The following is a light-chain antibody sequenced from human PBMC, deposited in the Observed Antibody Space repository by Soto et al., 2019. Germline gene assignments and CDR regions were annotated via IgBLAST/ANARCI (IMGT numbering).Light chain of an antibody. CDR3: SSKRDSSTLFV. J-gene: IGLJ1*01. Sequence: QPALTQPASVCGSPGQSITISCTGTISDVGAYNYVSWYQHHPGKVPKLLIYEVTNRPSGVSDRFSGSKSGNTASLTISGLQAEDEADYYCSSKRDSSTLFVFGTGTKVTVL. CDR1: ISDVGAYNY. CDR2: EVT. V-gene: IGLV2-14*01.